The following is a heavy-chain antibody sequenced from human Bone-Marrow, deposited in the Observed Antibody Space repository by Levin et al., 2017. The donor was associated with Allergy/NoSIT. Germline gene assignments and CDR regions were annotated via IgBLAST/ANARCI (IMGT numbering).Heavy chain of an antibody. CDR3: AKGGYGDLPVGMADYFYGMDV. Sequence: GGSLRLSCAASGFTFSDYGMNWVRQIPGKGLEWVSLISSGENYIYYADSVRGRFTISRDNAKNSLYLHMHSLRDDDTAVYHCAKGGYGDLPVGMADYFYGMDVWGQGTTVTVSS. J-gene: IGHJ6*02. CDR1: GFTFSDYG. CDR2: ISSGENYI. D-gene: IGHD4-17*01. V-gene: IGHV3-21*01.